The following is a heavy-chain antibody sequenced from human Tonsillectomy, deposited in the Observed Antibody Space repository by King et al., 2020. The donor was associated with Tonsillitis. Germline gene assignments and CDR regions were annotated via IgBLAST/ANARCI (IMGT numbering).Heavy chain of an antibody. CDR1: GGSFSGYY. D-gene: IGHD4-23*01. V-gene: IGHV4-34*01. CDR3: ARDGMTTVVTPSWFDY. CDR2: INHSGST. J-gene: IGHJ4*02. Sequence: QVQLQQWGAGLLKPSETLSLTCAVSGGSFSGYYWSWIRQPPGKGLEWIGEINHSGSTNYNPSLKSRVTISVDTSKNQFSLKLSSVTAADTAVYYCARDGMTTVVTPSWFDYWGQGTLVTVSS.